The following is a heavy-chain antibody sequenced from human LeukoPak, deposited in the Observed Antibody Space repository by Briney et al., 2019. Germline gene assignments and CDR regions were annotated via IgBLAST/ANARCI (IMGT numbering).Heavy chain of an antibody. CDR1: GFTFNDYY. CDR2: ISGGGSYT. J-gene: IGHJ4*02. V-gene: IGHV3-11*06. D-gene: IGHD6-19*01. Sequence: GGSLRLSCAASGFTFNDYYMSWIRQAPGKGLEWVSYISGGGSYTEYADSVKGRFTISRDNAKNSLYLQMNSLRDEDTAVYYCARGLPFYSSGWYFDYWGQGTLVTVSS. CDR3: ARGLPFYSSGWYFDY.